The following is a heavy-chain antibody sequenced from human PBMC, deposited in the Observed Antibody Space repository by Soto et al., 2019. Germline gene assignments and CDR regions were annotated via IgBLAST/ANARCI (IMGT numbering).Heavy chain of an antibody. CDR2: ISGSGGNT. D-gene: IGHD6-6*01. V-gene: IGHV3-23*01. Sequence: EVQLLESGGGLVQPGGSLRLSCAASGLTFSSYARTWVRQAPGKGLEWVSAISGSGGNTYYADSVKGRFTISKDNSKNTLYLQMNSLRAEDTAVYYCAKSLVARPYDYWGQGTLVTVSS. CDR3: AKSLVARPYDY. CDR1: GLTFSSYA. J-gene: IGHJ4*02.